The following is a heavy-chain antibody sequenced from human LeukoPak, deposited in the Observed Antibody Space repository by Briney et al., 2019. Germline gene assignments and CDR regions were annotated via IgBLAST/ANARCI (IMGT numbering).Heavy chain of an antibody. Sequence: GASVKVSCKASGYIFSSYGISWVRQAPGQGLEWVGRINPYNGNTKYVQKFYDRVSMTTDTSTSTAYMELRRLRSGDTAMYYCARGPRYDYDSSVYYFEFWGQGTLVTVSS. CDR1: GYIFSSYG. CDR2: INPYNGNT. J-gene: IGHJ4*02. D-gene: IGHD3-22*01. CDR3: ARGPRYDYDSSVYYFEF. V-gene: IGHV1-18*01.